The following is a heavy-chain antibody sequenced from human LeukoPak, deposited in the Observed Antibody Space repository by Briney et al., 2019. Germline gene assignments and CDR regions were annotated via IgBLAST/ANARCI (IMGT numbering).Heavy chain of an antibody. V-gene: IGHV4-38-2*02. CDR2: IYHSGTT. J-gene: IGHJ5*02. Sequence: KPSETLSLTCTVSGYSISSGSFWGWIRQPPGKGLEWIGSIYHSGTTYFNLSLKRRVTMSVDTSKNQFSLKLISVTAADTAVYYCARVVIVVVPAPKNWFDPWGQGTLVTVSS. CDR1: GYSISSGSF. CDR3: ARVVIVVVPAPKNWFDP. D-gene: IGHD2-2*03.